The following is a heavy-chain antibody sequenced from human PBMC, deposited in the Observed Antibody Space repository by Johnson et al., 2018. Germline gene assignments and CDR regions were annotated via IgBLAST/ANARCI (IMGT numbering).Heavy chain of an antibody. CDR3: ARGLMGSTSALFPH. Sequence: QVQLVQSGAEVKKPGASVKVSCKASGYTFTSHDINWVRQATGQGLEWMGWMNPNSGHTGYAQKFQGRVTMTRNTSIITASMGLGSLGSEDTGVYYCARGLMGSTSALFPHWGQGTPVTVSS. CDR1: GYTFTSHD. D-gene: IGHD2-2*01. CDR2: MNPNSGHT. V-gene: IGHV1-8*01. J-gene: IGHJ1*01.